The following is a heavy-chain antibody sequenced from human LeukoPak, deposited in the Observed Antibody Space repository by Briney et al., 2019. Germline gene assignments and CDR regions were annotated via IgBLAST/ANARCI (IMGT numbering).Heavy chain of an antibody. Sequence: SETLSLTCAVSGGSISSGWWWSWVRPPPGKGLEWIGEIHHSGSTHYNPSLKSRLSISVDKSKNQFSLKLTSMAAADTAVYYCARNGDYCLDYWGQGTLVTVSS. CDR3: ARNGDYCLDY. V-gene: IGHV4-4*02. CDR2: IHHSGST. D-gene: IGHD3-10*01. J-gene: IGHJ4*02. CDR1: GGSISSGWW.